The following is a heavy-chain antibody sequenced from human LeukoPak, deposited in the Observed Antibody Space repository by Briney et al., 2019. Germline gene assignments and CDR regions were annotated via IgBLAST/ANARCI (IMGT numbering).Heavy chain of an antibody. CDR3: AKRSGYTTGWFFDF. CDR1: GFTFSGFA. Sequence: GESLRLSCAASGFTFSGFAMSWVRRTPGKGLEWVSGISGSGDNTYYAESVKGRFTISRDNSKNTLFLQMNSLRAEDTAVFYCAKRSGYTTGWFFDFWGQGTLVTVSS. V-gene: IGHV3-23*01. CDR2: ISGSGDNT. D-gene: IGHD6-19*01. J-gene: IGHJ4*02.